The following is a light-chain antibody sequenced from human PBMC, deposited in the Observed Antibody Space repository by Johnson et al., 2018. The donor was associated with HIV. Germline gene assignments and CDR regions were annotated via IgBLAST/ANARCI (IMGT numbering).Light chain of an antibody. CDR2: EDN. Sequence: QSVLTQPPSVSAAPGQKVTISCSGSSSDMGNYAVSWYQQLPGTTPKLLMYEDNERPSGIPDRFSGSKSGTSATLGISGLQTGDEADYFCGTWDSSLSVYVFGTGTKVTVL. CDR1: SSDMGNYA. CDR3: GTWDSSLSVYV. J-gene: IGLJ1*01. V-gene: IGLV1-51*02.